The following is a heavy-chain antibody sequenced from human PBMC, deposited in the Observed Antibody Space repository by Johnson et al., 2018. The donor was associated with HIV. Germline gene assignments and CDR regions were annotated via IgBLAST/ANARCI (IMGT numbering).Heavy chain of an antibody. CDR1: GLTFRNYG. V-gene: IGHV3-30*03. CDR3: ARGRKDIGAADGLDNDAFDM. Sequence: VQLVESGGGVVQPGRSLRLSCAVSGLTFRNYGMHWVRQAPCKGLEWVAVMSYDGSNKYYTDSVRGRFTVSRDNSKYTLYLQMDSLRVEDSALYYCARGRKDIGAADGLDNDAFDMWGQGTLVTVS. CDR2: MSYDGSNK. D-gene: IGHD6-25*01. J-gene: IGHJ3*02.